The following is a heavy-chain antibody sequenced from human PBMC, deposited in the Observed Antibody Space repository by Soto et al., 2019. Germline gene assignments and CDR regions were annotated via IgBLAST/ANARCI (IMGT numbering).Heavy chain of an antibody. D-gene: IGHD3-3*02. CDR1: GGSFSNSA. CDR3: ARDKDRQQLGGNYYYIMDV. V-gene: IGHV1-69*12. J-gene: IGHJ6*02. CDR2: IMPIFRTP. Sequence: QVQLVQSGAEVKKPGSSVKVSCKASGGSFSNSALSWVRQAPGQGLEWMGGIMPIFRTPDYAQRVQGGVTITADESPSTAYMELSSLTSEDTGVYYFARDKDRQQLGGNYYYIMDVWGQGTTVTVSS.